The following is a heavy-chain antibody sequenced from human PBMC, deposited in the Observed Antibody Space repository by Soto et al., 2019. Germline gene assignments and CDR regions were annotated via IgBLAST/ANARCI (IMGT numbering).Heavy chain of an antibody. Sequence: QVQLVESGGGVVQPGRSLRLSCAASGFTFSSYGMHWVRQAPGKGLEWVAVISYDGSNKYYADSVKGRFTISRDNSKNTLYLQMNSLRAEDTAVYYCAKDIVLVQAAPDYYYYYGMDVWGQGTTVTVSS. D-gene: IGHD2-2*01. V-gene: IGHV3-30*18. CDR2: ISYDGSNK. CDR1: GFTFSSYG. J-gene: IGHJ6*02. CDR3: AKDIVLVQAAPDYYYYYGMDV.